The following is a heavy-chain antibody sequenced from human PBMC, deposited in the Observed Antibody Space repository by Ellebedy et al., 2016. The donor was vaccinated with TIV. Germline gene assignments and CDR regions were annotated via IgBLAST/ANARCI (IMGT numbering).Heavy chain of an antibody. D-gene: IGHD2/OR15-2a*01. V-gene: IGHV3-33*01. CDR1: GFTFSSYG. Sequence: PGESLKISCAASGFTFSSYGMHWVRQAPGKGLEWVAVIWYDGSNKYYADSVKGRFTISRDNSKNTLYLQMNSLRAEDTAVYYCARHAKLFLCFFDYWGQGTLVTVSS. CDR3: ARHAKLFLCFFDY. J-gene: IGHJ4*02. CDR2: IWYDGSNK.